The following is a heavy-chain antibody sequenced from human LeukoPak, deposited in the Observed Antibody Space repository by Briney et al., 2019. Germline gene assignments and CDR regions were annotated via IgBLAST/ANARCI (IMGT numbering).Heavy chain of an antibody. CDR2: ISGSGHST. J-gene: IGHJ4*02. V-gene: IGHV3-23*01. Sequence: GGSLRLSCAASGFTFTGYAMSWVRQAPGKGLEWVSAISGSGHSTDYADSVKGRFTISRDDSKNTLYLQMNSLRAEDTAVYYCAKEGRNYVSDYWGQGTLVTVSS. CDR3: AKEGRNYVSDY. D-gene: IGHD3-16*01. CDR1: GFTFTGYA.